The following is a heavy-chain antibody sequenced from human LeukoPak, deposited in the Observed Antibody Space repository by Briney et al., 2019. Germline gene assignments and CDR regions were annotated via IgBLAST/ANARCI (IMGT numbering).Heavy chain of an antibody. Sequence: TSETLSLTCTVSGGSISSSSYYWGWIRQPPGKGLEGIVNIYYSGNTYYNPSLKSRVTISVDTSKNQFSLKLSSVTAADTAVYYCARDSLGAGTVGATSGYWGQGTLVTVSS. CDR3: ARDSLGAGTVGATSGY. CDR2: IYYSGNT. V-gene: IGHV4-39*02. D-gene: IGHD1-26*01. CDR1: GGSISSSSYY. J-gene: IGHJ4*02.